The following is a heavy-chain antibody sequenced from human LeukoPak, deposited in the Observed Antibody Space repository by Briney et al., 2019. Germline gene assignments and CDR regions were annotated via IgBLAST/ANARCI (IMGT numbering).Heavy chain of an antibody. D-gene: IGHD3-16*01. CDR1: GYTFTSYG. CDR2: INPNSGGT. Sequence: ASVKVSCKASGYTFTSYGISWVRQAPGQGLEWMGWINPNSGGTNYAQKFQGRVTMTRDTSISTAYMELSRLRSDDTAVYYCATIMITFGDLDYWGQGTLVTVSS. CDR3: ATIMITFGDLDY. V-gene: IGHV1-2*02. J-gene: IGHJ4*02.